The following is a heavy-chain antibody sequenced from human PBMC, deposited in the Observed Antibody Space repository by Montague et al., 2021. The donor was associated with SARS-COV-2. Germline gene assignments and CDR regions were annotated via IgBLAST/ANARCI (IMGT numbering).Heavy chain of an antibody. V-gene: IGHV3-7*01. CDR1: GFAFSSSC. J-gene: IGHJ4*01. D-gene: IGHD6-19*01. CDR3: ARDPNSSGGNVGSF. CDR2: INYDGSEK. Sequence: SLRLSCAASGFAFSSSCMSWVRQSPGKGLEWVSIINYDGSEKYYVDSVKGRFTISRHNARSSVFLQMNSLRAEDTAVYFCARDPNSSGGNVGSFWGRGTLVSVSS.